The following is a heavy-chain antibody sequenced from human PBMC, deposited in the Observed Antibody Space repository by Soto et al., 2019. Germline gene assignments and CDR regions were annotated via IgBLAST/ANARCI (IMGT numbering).Heavy chain of an antibody. D-gene: IGHD4-17*01. J-gene: IGHJ4*02. CDR2: IYYSGST. Sequence: QVQLQESGPGLVKPSQTLSLTCTVSGGSISSGGYYWSWIRQHPGKGLEWIGYIYYSGSTYYNPTLKSRCTISVDTSENQFSLKLSSVTAADTAVYYCARSSQSTVTTVDYWGQGTLFTVSS. CDR1: GGSISSGGYY. CDR3: ARSSQSTVTTVDY. V-gene: IGHV4-31*03.